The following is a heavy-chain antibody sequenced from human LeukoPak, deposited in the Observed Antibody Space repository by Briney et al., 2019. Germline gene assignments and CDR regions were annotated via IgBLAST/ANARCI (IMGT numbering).Heavy chain of an antibody. V-gene: IGHV3-7*01. CDR3: AKTLPYVNWFDP. CDR1: GFTFSRYW. Sequence: GGSLRLSCAASGFTFSRYWMTWVRQAPGKGLEWVANIKQDGSEKYYVGSVMGRFTISRDNAKNSLYLQMNSLRAEDTALYYCAKTLPYVNWFDPWGQGTLVTVSS. J-gene: IGHJ5*02. CDR2: IKQDGSEK. D-gene: IGHD2-8*01.